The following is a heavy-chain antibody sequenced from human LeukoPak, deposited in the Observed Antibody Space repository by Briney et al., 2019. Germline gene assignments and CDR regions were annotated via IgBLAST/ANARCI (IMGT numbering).Heavy chain of an antibody. J-gene: IGHJ6*02. CDR3: ARVGSSSWYSYYYGMDV. CDR1: GYTFTSYD. Sequence: ASVTVSCKASGYTFTSYDINWVRQAPGQGLEWMGWMNPNSGNTGYAQKFQGRVTMTRNTSISTAYMELSSLRSEDTAVYYCARVGSSSWYSYYYGMDVWGQGTTVTVSS. D-gene: IGHD6-13*01. V-gene: IGHV1-8*01. CDR2: MNPNSGNT.